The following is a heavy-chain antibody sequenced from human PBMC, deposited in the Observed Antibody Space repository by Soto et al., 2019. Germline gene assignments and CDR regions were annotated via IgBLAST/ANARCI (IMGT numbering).Heavy chain of an antibody. Sequence: QVQLVEAGGGLVKPGGSLRLSCAASGFTFSDYYMSWIRQAPGKGLEWVSYISSSSSYTNYADSVKGRFTISRDNDKNSLYLQMNSLRAEDTAVYYCARGYCSGGSCYHGGMDVWGQGTTVTVSS. CDR2: ISSSSSYT. CDR3: ARGYCSGGSCYHGGMDV. J-gene: IGHJ6*02. CDR1: GFTFSDYY. D-gene: IGHD2-15*01. V-gene: IGHV3-11*05.